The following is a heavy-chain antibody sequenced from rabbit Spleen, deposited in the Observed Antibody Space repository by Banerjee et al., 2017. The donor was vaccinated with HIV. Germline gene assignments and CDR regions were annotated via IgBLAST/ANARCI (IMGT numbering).Heavy chain of an antibody. CDR1: GFSFNGILW. V-gene: IGHV1S40*01. Sequence: QSLEESGGGLVKPGASLTLTCTASGFSFNGILWMCWVRQAPGKGLEWIACIYAGSSGGTYYASWAKGRFTISKTSSTTVTLQMTSLTAADTATYFCVRDDGYVPNLWGPGTLVTVS. J-gene: IGHJ4*01. CDR3: VRDDGYVPNL. CDR2: IYAGSSGGT. D-gene: IGHD6-1*01.